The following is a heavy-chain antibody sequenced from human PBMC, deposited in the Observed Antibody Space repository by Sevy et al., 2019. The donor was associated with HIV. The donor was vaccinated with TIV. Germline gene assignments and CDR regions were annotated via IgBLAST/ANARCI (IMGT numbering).Heavy chain of an antibody. CDR3: AEEDMTRFGGPVRVFDI. CDR2: IVVGSAIT. V-gene: IGHV1-58*01. Sequence: ASVKVSCKASGFPFTNSAVQWVRQTRGQRLEWIGWIVVGSAITNYAQSFQETVTITRDLSTSTAYMELSSLRSEDSAVYYCAEEDMTRFGGPVRVFDIWGQGTMVTVSS. CDR1: GFPFTNSA. J-gene: IGHJ3*02. D-gene: IGHD3-16*01.